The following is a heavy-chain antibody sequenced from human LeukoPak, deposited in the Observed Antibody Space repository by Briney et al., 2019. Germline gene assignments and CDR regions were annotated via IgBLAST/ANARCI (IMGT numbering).Heavy chain of an antibody. V-gene: IGHV4-59*01. CDR1: GGSISSYY. J-gene: IGHJ4*02. CDR2: IYYSGST. D-gene: IGHD5-24*01. CDR3: ARAEEMAITFDY. Sequence: SETLSLTCTVFGGSISSYYWSWIRQPPGKGLEWIGYIYYSGSTNYNPSLKSRVTISVDTSKNQFSLKLSSVTAADTAVYYCARAEEMAITFDYWGQGTLVTVSS.